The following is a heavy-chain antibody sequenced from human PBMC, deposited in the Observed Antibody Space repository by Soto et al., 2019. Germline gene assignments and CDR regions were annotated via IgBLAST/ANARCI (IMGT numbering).Heavy chain of an antibody. CDR2: MNPNSGHT. D-gene: IGHD3-16*01. CDR1: GYTFTSHD. CDR3: ASDMSTP. Sequence: QVQLVQSGAEVKKPGASVKVSCKASGYTFTSHDINWMRQATGQGLEWMGWMNPNSGHTNYAQKFQGRVTMTRDTSIGTAYMEWTSLGSEDTDVYFCASDMSTPWGQGTLVTVSS. V-gene: IGHV1-8*01. J-gene: IGHJ5*02.